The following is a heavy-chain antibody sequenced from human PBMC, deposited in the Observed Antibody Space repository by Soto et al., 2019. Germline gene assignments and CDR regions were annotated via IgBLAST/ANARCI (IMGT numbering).Heavy chain of an antibody. V-gene: IGHV1-18*01. CDR1: GYTFTSYG. CDR2: ISAYNGNT. CDR3: ARGSPPVGY. Sequence: QVQLVQSGAEVKKPGASVKVSCKASGYTFTSYGISWVRQAPGQGLEWMGWISAYNGNTNYAQKLQGRVTMTTDTSPSTAYMELRIGTSDDAAVDGCARGSPPVGYWGQGTLVTVSS. J-gene: IGHJ4*02.